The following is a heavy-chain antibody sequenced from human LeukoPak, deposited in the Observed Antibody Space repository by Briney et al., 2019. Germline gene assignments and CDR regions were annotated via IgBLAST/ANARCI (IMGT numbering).Heavy chain of an antibody. Sequence: TSETLSLTCTVSGVSISRYYWSWIRQPAGKGLEWIGRIYTSGNTDYNPSLTSRATMSIDTSKNQFSLKLNSVTAADTAVYYCARGPSRVYQLLYRGGWFDPWGQGTLVTVSS. CDR2: IYTSGNT. CDR1: GVSISRYY. V-gene: IGHV4-4*07. J-gene: IGHJ5*02. CDR3: ARGPSRVYQLLYRGGWFDP. D-gene: IGHD2-2*02.